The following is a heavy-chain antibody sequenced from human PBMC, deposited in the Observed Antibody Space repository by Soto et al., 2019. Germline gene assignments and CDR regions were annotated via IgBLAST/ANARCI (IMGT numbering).Heavy chain of an antibody. Sequence: QVQLVQSGAEVKKPGASVKVSCKASGYTFTSYGIRWVRQAPGQGLEWMGWISAYSGNTNYAQKLQGRVTMTTDTSTSTAYMELRSLRSEDTAVYYGARDSSSSGYWGKISYSYYYGMDVWGQGTTVTVSS. D-gene: IGHD6-13*01. V-gene: IGHV1-18*04. CDR2: ISAYSGNT. CDR3: ARDSSSSGYWGKISYSYYYGMDV. CDR1: GYTFTSYG. J-gene: IGHJ6*02.